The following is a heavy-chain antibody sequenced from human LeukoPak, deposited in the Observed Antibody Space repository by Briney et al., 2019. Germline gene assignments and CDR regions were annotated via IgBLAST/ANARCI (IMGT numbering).Heavy chain of an antibody. D-gene: IGHD6-19*01. J-gene: IGHJ3*02. V-gene: IGHV3-30*18. CDR1: GFTFSSYG. Sequence: PGGSLRLSCAASGFTFSSYGMHWVRQAPGKVLEWVALISYDRPIKYYADSVKGRFTISRDNSKNTLYLQMNSLRAEYTAVYYCAKGYSSGWGRAFDIWGQGTMVTVSS. CDR3: AKGYSSGWGRAFDI. CDR2: ISYDRPIK.